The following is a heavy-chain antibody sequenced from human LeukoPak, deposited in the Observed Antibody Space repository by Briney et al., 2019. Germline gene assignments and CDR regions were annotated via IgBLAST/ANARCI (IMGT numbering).Heavy chain of an antibody. J-gene: IGHJ4*02. V-gene: IGHV3-23*01. Sequence: PGGSLRLSCAASGFTFSSYAMNWVRQAPGKGLAWISAISGSGGSTYYADSVKGRFTISRDNSKNTLYLQMNSLRAEDTAVYYCATRGTGTAAGDYWGQGTLVTVSS. D-gene: IGHD1-7*01. CDR1: GFTFSSYA. CDR2: ISGSGGST. CDR3: ATRGTGTAAGDY.